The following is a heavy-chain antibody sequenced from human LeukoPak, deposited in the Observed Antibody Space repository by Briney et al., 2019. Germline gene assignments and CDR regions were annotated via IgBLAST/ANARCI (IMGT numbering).Heavy chain of an antibody. CDR2: IFCTGGA. CDR1: SGSFSSYY. Sequence: SETLTLTCTVSSGSFSSYYWSWIRQSPGKGLEWIGHIFCTGGANYNASLKGRVTLSVDTSKKQFSLKLTSVNAADTAVYYCASLRGYFYGFDSWGQGTPVTVSS. V-gene: IGHV4-59*01. CDR3: ASLRGYFYGFDS. J-gene: IGHJ4*02. D-gene: IGHD5-18*01.